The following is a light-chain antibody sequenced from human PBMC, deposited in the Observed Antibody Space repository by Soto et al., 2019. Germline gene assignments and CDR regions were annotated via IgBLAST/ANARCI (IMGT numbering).Light chain of an antibody. J-gene: IGLJ7*01. Sequence: QSALTQPPSASGSPGQSVTISCTGASSDVGGYNFVSWYQHHPGKAPKLLIYEVTKRPSGVPDRFSGSKSGNTASLTVSALQAEDEADYFCSSYAGSNNLLFGGGTQLTVL. V-gene: IGLV2-8*01. CDR2: EVT. CDR3: SSYAGSNNLL. CDR1: SSDVGGYNF.